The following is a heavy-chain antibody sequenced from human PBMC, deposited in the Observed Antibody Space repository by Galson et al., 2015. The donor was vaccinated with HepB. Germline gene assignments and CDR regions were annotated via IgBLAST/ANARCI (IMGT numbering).Heavy chain of an antibody. CDR1: GYTFASYA. V-gene: IGHV1-3*01. J-gene: IGHJ6*02. CDR2: INAGNGNT. Sequence: SVKVSCKASGYTFASYAMHWVRQAPGQRLEWMGWINAGNGNTKYSQKFQGRVTITRDTSASTAYMELSSLRSEDTAVYYCARDRGDDSGYYYYGMDVWGQGTTVTVSS. CDR3: ARDRGDDSGYYYYGMDV. D-gene: IGHD3-10*01.